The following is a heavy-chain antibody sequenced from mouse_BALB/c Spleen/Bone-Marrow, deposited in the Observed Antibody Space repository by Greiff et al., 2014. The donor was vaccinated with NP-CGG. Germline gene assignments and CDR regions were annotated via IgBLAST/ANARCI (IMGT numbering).Heavy chain of an antibody. J-gene: IGHJ3*01. CDR3: ATYYYGSSWGFAY. Sequence: VHVKQSGAELVKPGASVKLSCTASGFNIKDTYMHWVKQRPEQGLEWIGRIDPANGNTKYDPKFQGKATITADTSSNTAYLQLSSLTSGDTAVYYCATYYYGSSWGFAYWGQGTLVTVSA. D-gene: IGHD1-1*01. CDR2: IDPANGNT. CDR1: GFNIKDTY. V-gene: IGHV14-3*02.